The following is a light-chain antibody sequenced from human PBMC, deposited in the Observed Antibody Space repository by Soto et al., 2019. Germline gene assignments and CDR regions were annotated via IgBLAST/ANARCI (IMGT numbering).Light chain of an antibody. V-gene: IGKV3-15*01. J-gene: IGKJ1*01. Sequence: DIVMTQSPATLSMSPGERATLSCRASQTINNNLAWNQQKPGQAPRLLIYGASTRATGIPDRFSGSGSGTEFTLTISSLQSEDFAVYYCQQYDKWPWTFGQGTKAEIK. CDR3: QQYDKWPWT. CDR1: QTINNN. CDR2: GAS.